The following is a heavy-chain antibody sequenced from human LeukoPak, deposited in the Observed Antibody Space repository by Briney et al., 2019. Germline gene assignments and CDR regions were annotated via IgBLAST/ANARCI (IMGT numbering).Heavy chain of an antibody. Sequence: SETLSLTCTVSGGSISSYYWSWIRQPPGKGLEWIGYICTSGSTNYNPSLKSRVTISVDTSKNHFSLKLSSVPAADTAVYYCARHANSSGYSMRIDYWGQGTLVTVSS. CDR2: ICTSGST. CDR3: ARHANSSGYSMRIDY. CDR1: GGSISSYY. D-gene: IGHD3-22*01. V-gene: IGHV4-4*09. J-gene: IGHJ4*02.